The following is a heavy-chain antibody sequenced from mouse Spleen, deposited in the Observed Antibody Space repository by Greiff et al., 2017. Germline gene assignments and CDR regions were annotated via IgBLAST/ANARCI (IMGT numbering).Heavy chain of an antibody. D-gene: IGHD2-2*01. CDR1: GYTFTSYG. V-gene: IGHV1-81*01. CDR3: AYGYDEAWFAY. J-gene: IGHJ3*01. Sequence: QVHVKQSGAELARPGASVKLSCKASGYTFTSYGISWVKQRTGQGLEWIGEIYPRSGNTYYNEKFKGKATLTADKSSSTAYMELRSLTSEDSAVYFCAYGYDEAWFAYWGQGTLVTVSA. CDR2: IYPRSGNT.